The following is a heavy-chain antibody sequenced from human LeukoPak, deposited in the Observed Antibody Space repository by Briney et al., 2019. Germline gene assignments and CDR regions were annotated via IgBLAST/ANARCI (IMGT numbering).Heavy chain of an antibody. V-gene: IGHV4-59*01. CDR3: ATGRYYYGSEY. Sequence: SETLSPICTVSGGSIIHYYWSWIRQPPGKELEWIGYVYYDGSTNYNPSLKSRVTISLDTSKNQFSLDLNSVTAADTAVYYCATGRYYYGSEYWGQGTLVTVSS. CDR2: VYYDGST. CDR1: GGSIIHYY. D-gene: IGHD3-10*01. J-gene: IGHJ4*02.